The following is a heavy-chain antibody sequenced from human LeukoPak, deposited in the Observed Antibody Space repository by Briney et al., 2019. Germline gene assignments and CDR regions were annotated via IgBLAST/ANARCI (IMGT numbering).Heavy chain of an antibody. CDR1: GGSISSYY. D-gene: IGHD4-17*01. Sequence: SETLSLTCTVSGGSISSYYWSWIRQPPGKGLEWIGYIYYSGSTNYNPSLKSRVTISVDTSKNQFSLKLSPVTAADTAVYYCARVVSGDYERWFDPWGQGTLVTVSS. CDR2: IYYSGST. V-gene: IGHV4-59*01. CDR3: ARVVSGDYERWFDP. J-gene: IGHJ5*02.